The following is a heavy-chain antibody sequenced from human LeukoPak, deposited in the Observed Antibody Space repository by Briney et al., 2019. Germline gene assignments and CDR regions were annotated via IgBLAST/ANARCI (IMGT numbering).Heavy chain of an antibody. CDR2: IYTSGST. CDR3: ARGRAAAGAFAFDY. V-gene: IGHV4-61*02. Sequence: SQTLSLTCTVSGGSISSGSYYWSWIRQPAGKGLEWIGRIYTSGSTNYNPSLKSRVTISVDTSKNQFSLKLSSVTAADTAVYYCARGRAAAGAFAFDYWGQGTLVTVSS. CDR1: GGSISSGSYY. D-gene: IGHD6-13*01. J-gene: IGHJ4*02.